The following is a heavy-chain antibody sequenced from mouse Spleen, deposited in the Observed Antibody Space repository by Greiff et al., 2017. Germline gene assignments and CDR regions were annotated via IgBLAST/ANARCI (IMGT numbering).Heavy chain of an antibody. CDR1: GYTFTDYY. J-gene: IGHJ2*01. CDR3: ARSEDSYFDY. CDR2: INPYNGGT. Sequence: VQLQQSGPVLVKPGASVKMSCKASGYTFTDYYMNWVKQSHGKSLEWIGVINPYNGGTSYNQKFKGKATLTVDKSSSTAYMELNSLTSEDSAVYYCARSEDSYFDYWGQGTTLTVSS. V-gene: IGHV1-19*01.